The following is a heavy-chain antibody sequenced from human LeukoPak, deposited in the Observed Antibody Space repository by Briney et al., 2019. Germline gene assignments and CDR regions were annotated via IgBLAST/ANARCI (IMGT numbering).Heavy chain of an antibody. CDR2: ISTSGTT. Sequence: SETLSLTCTVSGGSISNYYWNWIRQPAGKGLEWIGRISTSGTTNYHPSLKSRVTLSLDTSKNQFSLNLRPVTAADTAIYFCARRHPYYYGSGTYSREDWGQGTLVTVSS. V-gene: IGHV4-4*07. CDR3: ARRHPYYYGSGTYSRED. J-gene: IGHJ4*02. CDR1: GGSISNYY. D-gene: IGHD3-10*01.